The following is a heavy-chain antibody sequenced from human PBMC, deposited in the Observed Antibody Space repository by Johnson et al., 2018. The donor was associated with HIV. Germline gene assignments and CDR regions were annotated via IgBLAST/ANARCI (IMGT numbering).Heavy chain of an antibody. Sequence: VHLVESGGGVVQPGGSLRLSCAASGFTFSSYVMHWVRQAPGKGLEWVAVIRYDGSNKYYADSVKGRFTISRDNYKNTLYLQMSSVRPEDTAVYYCAIDLAPRPPARLDVFDVWGQGTMVTVS. V-gene: IGHV3-30*02. D-gene: IGHD2-15*01. J-gene: IGHJ3*01. CDR1: GFTFSSYV. CDR2: IRYDGSNK. CDR3: AIDLAPRPPARLDVFDV.